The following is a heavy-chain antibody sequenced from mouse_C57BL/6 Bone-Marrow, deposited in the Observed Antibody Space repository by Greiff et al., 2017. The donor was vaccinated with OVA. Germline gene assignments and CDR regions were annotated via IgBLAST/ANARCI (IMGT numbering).Heavy chain of an antibody. V-gene: IGHV5-17*01. Sequence: HLVESGGGLVKPGGSLKLSCAASGFTFSDYGMHWVRQAPEKGLEWVAYISSGSSTIYYADTVKGRFTISRDNAKNTLFLQMTSLRSEDTAMYYCAREGGPGFDYWGQGTTLTVSS. D-gene: IGHD3-3*01. CDR2: ISSGSSTI. CDR1: GFTFSDYG. J-gene: IGHJ2*01. CDR3: AREGGPGFDY.